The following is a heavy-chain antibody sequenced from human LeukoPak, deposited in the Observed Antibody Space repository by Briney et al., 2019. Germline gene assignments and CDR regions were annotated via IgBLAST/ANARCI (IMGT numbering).Heavy chain of an antibody. CDR3: ARGTERYREVSSFDY. J-gene: IGHJ4*02. Sequence: PSETLSLTCAVYGGSFSDYYWNWVRQAPGKGLEWVSAISGGGGGTYYADFVKGRFTISRDNSKNTLYLQMNSLRAEDTAAYYCARGTERYREVSSFDYWGQGTLVAVSS. CDR2: ISGGGGGT. D-gene: IGHD3-10*01. CDR1: GGSFSDYY. V-gene: IGHV3-23*01.